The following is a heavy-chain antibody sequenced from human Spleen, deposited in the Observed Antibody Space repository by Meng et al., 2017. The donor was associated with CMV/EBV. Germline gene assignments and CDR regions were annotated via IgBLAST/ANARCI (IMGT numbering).Heavy chain of an antibody. CDR3: ANQLAVAGLYNFDY. Sequence: SETLSLTRTVSGDSISSSSYYWAWIRQPPGKGLEWIGSIYSGVTTYYTPSLKSRVAILVDTSKNQFSLKLSSVTAADTAMYYCANQLAVAGLYNFDYWGQGTLVTVSS. J-gene: IGHJ4*02. V-gene: IGHV4-39*07. D-gene: IGHD6-19*01. CDR1: GDSISSSSYY. CDR2: IYSGVTT.